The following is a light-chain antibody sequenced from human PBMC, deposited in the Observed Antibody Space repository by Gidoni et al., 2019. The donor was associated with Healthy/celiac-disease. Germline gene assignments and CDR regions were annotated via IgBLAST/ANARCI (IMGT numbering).Light chain of an antibody. CDR2: DAS. CDR3: QQRSNWPPLFT. Sequence: EIVLTQSPATLSLSPGERATLSCRPSQSVSSYLAWYQQKPGQAPRLLIYDASNRATGIPARFSGSGSGTDFTLTISSLEPEDFAVYYCQQRSNWPPLFTFXPXTKVDIK. J-gene: IGKJ3*01. V-gene: IGKV3-11*01. CDR1: QSVSSY.